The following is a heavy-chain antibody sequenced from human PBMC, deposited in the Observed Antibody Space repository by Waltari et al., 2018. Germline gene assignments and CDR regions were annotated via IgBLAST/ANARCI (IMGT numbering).Heavy chain of an antibody. V-gene: IGHV1-69*02. CDR1: GGTFSSYT. CDR2: IIPILGIA. CDR3: AKPAAGAGILFDY. D-gene: IGHD6-19*01. J-gene: IGHJ4*02. Sequence: QVQLVQSGAEVKKPGSSVKVSCKASGGTFSSYTISWVRQAPGQGLEWMGRIIPILGIANYAQEFQGRVTITADKSTSTAYMELNSLRAEDTAVYYCAKPAAGAGILFDYWGQGTLVTVSS.